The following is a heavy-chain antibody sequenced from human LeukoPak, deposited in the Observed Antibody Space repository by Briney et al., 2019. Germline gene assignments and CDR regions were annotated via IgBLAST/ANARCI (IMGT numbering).Heavy chain of an antibody. Sequence: SETLSLTCAVYGGSFSGYYWSWIRQPPGKGLEWIGEINHSGSTNYNPSLKSRVTISVDTSKNRFSLKLSSVTAADTAVYYCARTTGFGVVIGTFDYWGQGTLVTVSS. D-gene: IGHD3-3*01. J-gene: IGHJ4*02. CDR2: INHSGST. CDR1: GGSFSGYY. CDR3: ARTTGFGVVIGTFDY. V-gene: IGHV4-34*01.